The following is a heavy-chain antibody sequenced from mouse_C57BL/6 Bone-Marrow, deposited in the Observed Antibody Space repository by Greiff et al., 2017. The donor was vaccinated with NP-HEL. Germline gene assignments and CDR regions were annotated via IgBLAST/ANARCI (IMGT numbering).Heavy chain of an antibody. CDR1: GFTFSDYY. J-gene: IGHJ3*01. CDR3: ARVDYVWFAY. V-gene: IGHV5-16*01. CDR2: INYDGSST. Sequence: EVKLVESEGGLVQPGSSMKLSCTASGFTFSDYYMAWVRPVPEKGLEWVANINYDGSSTYYLDSLKSRFIISRDNAKNILYLQMSSLKSEDTATYYCARVDYVWFAYWGQGTLVTVSA. D-gene: IGHD2-4*01.